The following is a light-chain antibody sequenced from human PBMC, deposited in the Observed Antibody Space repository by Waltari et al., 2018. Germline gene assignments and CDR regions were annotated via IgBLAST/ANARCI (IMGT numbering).Light chain of an antibody. V-gene: IGKV3-11*01. CDR2: DAS. CDR3: QQRWSGGT. Sequence: EIVLTQSPATMSLSTGQRAPLPCRASQNIKIYLSWYQQRHGQAPRLLIYDASKRATGVPGRFSGSGFGTDFTLTISGLEPEDSAVYFCQQRWSGGTFGAGTKVEI. J-gene: IGKJ4*01. CDR1: QNIKIY.